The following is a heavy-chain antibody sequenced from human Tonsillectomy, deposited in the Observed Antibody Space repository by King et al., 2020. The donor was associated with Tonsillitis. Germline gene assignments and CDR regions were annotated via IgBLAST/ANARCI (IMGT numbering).Heavy chain of an antibody. CDR2: IYYSGTT. J-gene: IGHJ3*02. CDR3: ARPNSADGRSDCSDDALYI. D-gene: IGHD2-21*02. Sequence: QLQESGPGLVKPSETLSLTCTVSGGSISSTTNYWGWLRQPPGKGLEWIGSIYYSGTTYYNPSLKSRVTISVDTSKNQFSLKLSSVTAADTAVYYCARPNSADGRSDCSDDALYIWGHGTMVTVSS. CDR1: GGSISSTTNY. V-gene: IGHV4-39*01.